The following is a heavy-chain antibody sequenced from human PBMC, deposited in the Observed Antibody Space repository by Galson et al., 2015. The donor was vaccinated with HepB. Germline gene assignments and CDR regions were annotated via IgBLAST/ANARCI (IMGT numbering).Heavy chain of an antibody. CDR1: GFTFSSYG. J-gene: IGHJ6*02. D-gene: IGHD6-13*01. CDR3: AKGRTSSWQMRVYHYGMDV. CDR2: ISYDGSNK. Sequence: SLRLSCAASGFTFSSYGMHWVRRAPGKGLEWMAIISYDGSNKYYAESVKGRFSISRDNSKNTLFLQMNSLRAEDTAVYYCAKGRTSSWQMRVYHYGMDVWGQGTTVTVSS. V-gene: IGHV3-30*18.